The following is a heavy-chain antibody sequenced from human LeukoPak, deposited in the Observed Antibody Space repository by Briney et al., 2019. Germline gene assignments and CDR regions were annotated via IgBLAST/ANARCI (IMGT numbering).Heavy chain of an antibody. CDR3: ARGSRRPKFDY. Sequence: GGSLRLSCAASGFTFSSYWMSWVRQAPGKGLEWVANIKQDGSEKYYVDSVKGRFTISRDNAKNSLYLQMNSLRAEDMAVYYCARGSRRPKFDYWGQGTLVTVSS. CDR2: IKQDGSEK. D-gene: IGHD6-13*01. J-gene: IGHJ4*02. CDR1: GFTFSSYW. V-gene: IGHV3-7*01.